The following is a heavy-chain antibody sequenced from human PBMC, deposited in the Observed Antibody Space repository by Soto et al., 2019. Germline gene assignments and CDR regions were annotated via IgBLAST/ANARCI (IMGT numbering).Heavy chain of an antibody. D-gene: IGHD2-2*01. J-gene: IGHJ6*02. CDR1: GITFSNAW. CDR2: IKSITDGGTT. Sequence: EVQLVESGRGLVKPGGSLRLSCAASGITFSNAWMTWVRQAPGKGLEWVGRIKSITDGGTTDYAAPVKGRFTISRDDSKDTLYLQMNNLRTEDTAVYHCTTDSADIVVVPATFGMDVWGQGTTVTVSS. V-gene: IGHV3-15*01. CDR3: TTDSADIVVVPATFGMDV.